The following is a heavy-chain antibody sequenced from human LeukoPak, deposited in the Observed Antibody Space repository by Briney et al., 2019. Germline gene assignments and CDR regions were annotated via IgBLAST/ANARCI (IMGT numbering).Heavy chain of an antibody. J-gene: IGHJ4*02. CDR1: GYTFTGYY. CDR2: IDPDSGVT. V-gene: IGHV1-2*06. Sequence: ASVKVSCKASGYTFTGYYIHWVRQAPGQGLEWMGRIDPDSGVTNSAQKFQARVTMTRDTSITTAYMELSGLRSDDTAVYYCARDQARTTTWYLYMNFWGQGTLVPVSS. CDR3: ARDQARTTTWYLYMNF. D-gene: IGHD3/OR15-3a*01.